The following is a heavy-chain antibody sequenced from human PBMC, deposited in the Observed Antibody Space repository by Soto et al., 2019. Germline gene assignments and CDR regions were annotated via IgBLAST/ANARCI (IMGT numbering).Heavy chain of an antibody. CDR2: ISSSSSTI. CDR1: GFTFSSYS. CDR3: ARIYCSGGSCPGWYFDL. D-gene: IGHD2-15*01. J-gene: IGHJ2*01. Sequence: GGSLRLSCAASGFTFSSYSMNWVRQAPGKGLEWVSYISSSSSTIYYADSVKGRITISRDNAKNSLYLQMNSLRDEDTAVYYCARIYCSGGSCPGWYFDLWGRGTLVTVSS. V-gene: IGHV3-48*02.